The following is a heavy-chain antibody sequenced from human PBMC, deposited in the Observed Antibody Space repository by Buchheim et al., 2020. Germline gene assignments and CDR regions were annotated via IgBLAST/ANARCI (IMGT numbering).Heavy chain of an antibody. J-gene: IGHJ4*02. CDR2: IYWDDDK. D-gene: IGHD3-22*01. CDR1: GFSLSTSGVG. V-gene: IGHV2-5*02. Sequence: QITLKESGPALVKPTQTLTLTCTFSGFSLSTSGVGVGWIRQPPGRALEWLALIYWDDDKRYSPSLKSRLTITKDTSTIQVVLTLTNMDPVDTATYYCAHTNLYDSGGYWFDYWGQGT. CDR3: AHTNLYDSGGYWFDY.